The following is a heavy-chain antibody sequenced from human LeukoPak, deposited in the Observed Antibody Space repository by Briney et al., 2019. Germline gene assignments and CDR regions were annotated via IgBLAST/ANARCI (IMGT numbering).Heavy chain of an antibody. D-gene: IGHD2-15*01. J-gene: IGHJ5*02. Sequence: GSLRLSCAISGFALTNHCVIWVRQATPKGREWVSIITGPGGTYYGDSANGRFILSIHNSKNTVDIQVNSMSAEDTSTHYYSYDYCRDGNCPFPSFDPWGQGTLVTVSS. CDR2: ITGPGGT. CDR1: GFALTNHC. V-gene: IGHV3-23*01. CDR3: SYDYCRDGNCPFPSFDP.